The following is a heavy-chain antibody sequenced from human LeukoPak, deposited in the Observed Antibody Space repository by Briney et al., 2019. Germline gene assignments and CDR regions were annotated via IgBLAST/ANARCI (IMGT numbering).Heavy chain of an antibody. D-gene: IGHD3-3*01. Sequence: GGSLRLSCAASGFTFSSYWMSWVRQAPGKGLEWVANIKQDGSEKYYVDSVKGRFTISRDNAKNSLYLQMNSLRAEDTAVYYCARFSYYDFWSGYYMTYYFDYWGQGTLVTVSS. J-gene: IGHJ4*02. CDR3: ARFSYYDFWSGYYMTYYFDY. V-gene: IGHV3-7*01. CDR2: IKQDGSEK. CDR1: GFTFSSYW.